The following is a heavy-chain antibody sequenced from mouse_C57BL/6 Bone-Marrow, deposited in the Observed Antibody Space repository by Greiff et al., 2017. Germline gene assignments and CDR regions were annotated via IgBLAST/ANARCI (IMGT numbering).Heavy chain of an antibody. J-gene: IGHJ1*03. Sequence: EVKLMESGGGLVKPGGSLKLSCAASGFTFSSYTMSWVRQTPEKRLEWVATISGGGGNTYYPDSVKGRFTISRDNAKNTLYLQMSSLRSEDTALYYCASIYYYGSGYFDVWGTGTTVTVSS. V-gene: IGHV5-9*01. CDR2: ISGGGGNT. CDR3: ASIYYYGSGYFDV. D-gene: IGHD1-1*01. CDR1: GFTFSSYT.